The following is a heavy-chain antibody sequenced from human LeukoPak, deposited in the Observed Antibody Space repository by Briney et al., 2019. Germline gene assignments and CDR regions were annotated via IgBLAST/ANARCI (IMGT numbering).Heavy chain of an antibody. Sequence: GGSLRLSCAASGFTFSDYYMSWIRQAPGKGLEWVSYISSSGSTIYYADSVKGRFTISRDNAKNSLYLQMNSLRAEDTAVYYCATHSGYSGDVKYFHHWGQGTLVTVSS. V-gene: IGHV3-11*01. D-gene: IGHD3-22*01. CDR3: ATHSGYSGDVKYFHH. CDR2: ISSSGSTI. J-gene: IGHJ1*01. CDR1: GFTFSDYY.